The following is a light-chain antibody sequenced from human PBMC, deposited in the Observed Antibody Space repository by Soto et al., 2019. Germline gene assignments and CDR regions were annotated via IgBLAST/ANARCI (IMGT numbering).Light chain of an antibody. J-gene: IGKJ4*01. CDR2: KAS. CDR3: QQHSSYPLT. V-gene: IGKV1-5*03. Sequence: DIQMTQSPSTLSASVGDRVTITCRASQSISNWLAWYQQKPGKAPKLLIYKASSLESGVPSRFSGSASGTEFTLTISSLQPDDFATYYCQQHSSYPLTFGGGTKVEIK. CDR1: QSISNW.